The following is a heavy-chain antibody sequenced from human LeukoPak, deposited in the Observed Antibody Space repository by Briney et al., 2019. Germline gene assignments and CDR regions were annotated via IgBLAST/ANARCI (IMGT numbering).Heavy chain of an antibody. D-gene: IGHD6-19*01. CDR2: ISYDGSNK. CDR1: GFTFSSYA. V-gene: IGHV3-30-3*01. CDR3: ARESGGWSFDY. J-gene: IGHJ4*02. Sequence: GGSLRLSCAAFGFTFSSYAMHWVRQAPGKGLEWVAVISYDGSNKYYADSVKGRFTISRDNSKNTLYLQMNSLRAEDTAVYYCARESGGWSFDYWGQGTLVTVSS.